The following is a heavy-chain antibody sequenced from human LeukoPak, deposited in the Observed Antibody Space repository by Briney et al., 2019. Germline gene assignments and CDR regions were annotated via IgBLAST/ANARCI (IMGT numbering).Heavy chain of an antibody. CDR2: INPNSGGT. CDR1: GYTFTGYY. CDR3: ARAIAVAVWFDP. V-gene: IGHV1-2*02. J-gene: IGHJ5*02. D-gene: IGHD6-19*01. Sequence: VKVSCKASGYTFTGYYMHWVRQAPGQGLEWMGWINPNSGGTNYAQKFQGRVTMPRDTSISTAYMELSRLRSDDTAVYYCARAIAVAVWFDPWGQGTLVTVSS.